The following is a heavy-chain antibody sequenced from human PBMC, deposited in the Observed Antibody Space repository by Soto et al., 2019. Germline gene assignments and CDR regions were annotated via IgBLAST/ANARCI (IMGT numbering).Heavy chain of an antibody. CDR1: GDSVSSNSAA. Sequence: SQTLSLTCAISGDSVSSNSAAWNWIRQSPSRGLEWLGRTYYRSKWYNDYAVSVKSRITINPDTSKNQFSLQLNSVTPEDTAVYYCARDLGMSIAARPDYYYGMDVWGQGTTVTSP. D-gene: IGHD6-6*01. CDR3: ARDLGMSIAARPDYYYGMDV. V-gene: IGHV6-1*01. CDR2: TYYRSKWYN. J-gene: IGHJ6*02.